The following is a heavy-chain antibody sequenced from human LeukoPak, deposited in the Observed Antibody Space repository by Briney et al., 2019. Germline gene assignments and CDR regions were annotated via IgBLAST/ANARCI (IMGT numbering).Heavy chain of an antibody. V-gene: IGHV1-8*01. CDR2: MNPNSGNT. D-gene: IGHD3-16*02. J-gene: IGHJ5*02. Sequence: GASVKVSCKASGYTFTSYDINWVRQAAGQGLEWMGWMNPNSGNTGYAQKFQGRVTMTRNTSIITAYMELSSLRSEDTAVYYCARSPGRLGELSPWGQGTLVTVSS. CDR3: ARSPGRLGELSP. CDR1: GYTFTSYD.